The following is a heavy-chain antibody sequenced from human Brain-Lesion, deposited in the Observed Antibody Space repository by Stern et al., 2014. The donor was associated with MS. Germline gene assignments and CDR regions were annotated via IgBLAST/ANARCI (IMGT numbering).Heavy chain of an antibody. CDR3: ARGERWFDS. J-gene: IGHJ5*01. Sequence: EMQLVESGGGLVQPGGSLRLSCAASGFTFSNYWMHWVRQATGKGLVWVSRVNNDGRRTSYADSVKGRFTMSRDNAKNTLYLQMNSLRVEDTAIYYCARGERWFDSWGQGTLVTVSS. V-gene: IGHV3-74*02. CDR2: VNNDGRRT. CDR1: GFTFSNYW. D-gene: IGHD3-10*01.